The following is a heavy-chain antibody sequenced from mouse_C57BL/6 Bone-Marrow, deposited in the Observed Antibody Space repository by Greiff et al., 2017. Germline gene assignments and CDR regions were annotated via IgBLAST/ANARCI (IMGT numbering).Heavy chain of an antibody. D-gene: IGHD4-1*01. CDR3: ARQLGRRGNYFDY. J-gene: IGHJ2*01. CDR1: GFTFSSYT. V-gene: IGHV5-9*01. Sequence: EVQLVESGGGLVKPGGSLKLSCAASGFTFSSYTMSWVRQTPEKRLEWVATISGGGGNTYYPDSVKGRFTISRDNAKNTLYRQMSSLRSEDTALYYCARQLGRRGNYFDYWGQGTTLTVSS. CDR2: ISGGGGNT.